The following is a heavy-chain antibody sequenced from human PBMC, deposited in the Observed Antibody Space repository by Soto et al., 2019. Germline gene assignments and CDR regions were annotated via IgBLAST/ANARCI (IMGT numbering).Heavy chain of an antibody. J-gene: IGHJ3*02. CDR3: ARDARGATIFGVVSADAFDI. CDR1: GGTFSSYA. CDR2: IIPIFGTA. V-gene: IGHV1-69*13. D-gene: IGHD3-3*01. Sequence: GASVKVSCKASGGTFSSYAISWVRQAPGQGLEWMGGIIPIFGTANYAQKFQGRVTITADESTSTAYMELSSLRSEDTAVYYCARDARGATIFGVVSADAFDIWGQGTMVTVSS.